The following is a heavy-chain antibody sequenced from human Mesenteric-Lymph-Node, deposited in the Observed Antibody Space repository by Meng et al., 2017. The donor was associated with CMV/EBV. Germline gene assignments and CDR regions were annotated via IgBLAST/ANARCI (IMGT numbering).Heavy chain of an antibody. CDR3: ARDDCTSTSCRYGRDFQH. CDR2: ISGSSSDI. D-gene: IGHD2-2*01. CDR1: GFTFNTYI. V-gene: IGHV3-21*05. J-gene: IGHJ1*01. Sequence: GGSLRLSCAASGFTFNTYIMNWVRQSPGKGLEWVSYISGSSSDIYYAVSVKGRFTISRDNAKNSLYLQMNSLRAEDTAVYYCARDDCTSTSCRYGRDFQHWGQGTLVTVSS.